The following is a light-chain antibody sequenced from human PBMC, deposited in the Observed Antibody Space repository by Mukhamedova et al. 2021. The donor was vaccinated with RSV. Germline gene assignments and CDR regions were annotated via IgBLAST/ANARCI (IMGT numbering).Light chain of an antibody. CDR1: SVCSN. CDR3: LHYNNWPLT. J-gene: IGKJ4*01. CDR2: GAP. Sequence: SVCSNLAWYQQKPGQAPRLLIYGAPTGATGFPARISASGSGTEFTLTISSLQSEDFAVYYCLHYNNWPLTFGGGTKVELK. V-gene: IGKV3-15*01.